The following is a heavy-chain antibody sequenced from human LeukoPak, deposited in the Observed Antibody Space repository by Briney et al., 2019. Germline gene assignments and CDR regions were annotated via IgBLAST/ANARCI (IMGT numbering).Heavy chain of an antibody. CDR2: ISGSGGST. D-gene: IGHD3-22*01. J-gene: IGHJ4*02. CDR1: GFTFSSYG. Sequence: GGSLRLSCAASGFTFSSYGMSWVRQAPGKGLEWVSAISGSGGSTYYADSVKGRFTISRDNSKNTLYLQMNSLRAEDTAVYYCARGTSSGYFQLYFDYWGQGTLVTVSS. V-gene: IGHV3-23*01. CDR3: ARGTSSGYFQLYFDY.